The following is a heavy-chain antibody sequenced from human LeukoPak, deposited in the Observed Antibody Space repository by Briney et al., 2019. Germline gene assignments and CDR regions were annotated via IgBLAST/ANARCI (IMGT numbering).Heavy chain of an antibody. CDR2: IKEDGSDR. J-gene: IGHJ4*02. CDR1: AFTFSNYW. CDR3: ARRTSLEY. Sequence: GGSLRLSCAASAFTFSNYWMSWVRQAPGKGLEWVASIKEDGSDRNYVDSVKGRFTISRDNAKNLLFLQMNSLRVEDTAMYYCARRTSLEYWGQGTLVTVSS. D-gene: IGHD1-14*01. V-gene: IGHV3-7*01.